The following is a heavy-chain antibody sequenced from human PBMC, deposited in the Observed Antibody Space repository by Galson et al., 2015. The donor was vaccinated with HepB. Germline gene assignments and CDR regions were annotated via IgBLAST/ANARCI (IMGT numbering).Heavy chain of an antibody. D-gene: IGHD7-27*01. CDR1: GFNFNIHT. CDR2: ISYDGSDE. CDR3: ARENWGAPFDS. V-gene: IGHV3-30-3*01. J-gene: IGHJ4*02. Sequence: SLRLSCAASGFNFNIHTLDWVRQAPGKGLEWVALISYDGSDEFYADSVRGRFTISRDNSKNTLYLHMNNLRPDDTASYYCARENWGAPFDSWGQGTLVAVSS.